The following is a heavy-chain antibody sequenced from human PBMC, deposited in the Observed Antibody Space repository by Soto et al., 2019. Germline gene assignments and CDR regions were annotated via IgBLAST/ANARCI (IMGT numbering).Heavy chain of an antibody. V-gene: IGHV4-34*01. Sequence: SETLSLTCAVYGGSFSGYYWSWIRQPPGKGLEWIGEINHSGSTNYNPSLKSRVTISVDTSKNQFSLKLSSVTAADTAVYYCASLQYLAGGSSSYYYMDVWGKGTTVTVSS. J-gene: IGHJ6*03. D-gene: IGHD1-26*01. CDR1: GGSFSGYY. CDR3: ASLQYLAGGSSSYYYMDV. CDR2: INHSGST.